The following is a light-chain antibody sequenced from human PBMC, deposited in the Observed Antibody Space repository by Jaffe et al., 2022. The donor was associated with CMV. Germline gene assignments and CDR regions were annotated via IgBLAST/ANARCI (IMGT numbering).Light chain of an antibody. J-gene: IGLJ2*01. Sequence: SYALTQPPSVSVFPGQTASITCSGQKLGERFASWYQQRPGQSPVLVLYQDNKRPSGITERFSGSNSANTATLTISGAQVLDEADYYCQTWDTTTAALVFGGGTRLTVL. V-gene: IGLV3-1*01. CDR1: KLGERF. CDR2: QDN. CDR3: QTWDTTTAALV.